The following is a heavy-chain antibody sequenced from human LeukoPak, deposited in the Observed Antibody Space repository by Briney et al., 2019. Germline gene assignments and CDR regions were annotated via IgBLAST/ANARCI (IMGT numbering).Heavy chain of an antibody. Sequence: SETLSLTCTVSGGSISSYYCSWIRQPPGKGLEWIGYIYYSGSTNYYPALKSRVTISVDTSNTQFSLELNSVTAADTAVYYCARHARGSYSTYWFVPWGQGTLVTVSS. CDR2: IYYSGST. V-gene: IGHV4-59*08. CDR3: ARHARGSYSTYWFVP. D-gene: IGHD1-26*01. J-gene: IGHJ5*02. CDR1: GGSISSYY.